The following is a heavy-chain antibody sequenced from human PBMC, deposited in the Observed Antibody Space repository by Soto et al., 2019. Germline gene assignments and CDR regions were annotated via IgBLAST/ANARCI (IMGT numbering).Heavy chain of an antibody. CDR3: ARDKPRYCSGGSCYSIGFDP. Sequence: ASVKVSCKASGYTFTSYGISWVRQAPVQWLEWMGWISAYNGNTNYAQKLQGRVTMTTDTSTSTAYMELRSLRSDDTAVYYCARDKPRYCSGGSCYSIGFDPWGQGTLVTVSS. CDR2: ISAYNGNT. D-gene: IGHD2-15*01. V-gene: IGHV1-18*01. J-gene: IGHJ5*02. CDR1: GYTFTSYG.